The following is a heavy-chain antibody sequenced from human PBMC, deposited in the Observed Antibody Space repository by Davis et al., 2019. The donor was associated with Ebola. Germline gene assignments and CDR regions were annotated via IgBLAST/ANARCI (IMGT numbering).Heavy chain of an antibody. CDR3: AKPGATSQYDY. J-gene: IGHJ4*02. V-gene: IGHV3-30*18. D-gene: IGHD7-27*01. CDR1: GFTFSSYC. Sequence: GESLKISCAASGFTFSSYCMHWVRQAPGKGLEWVAVISYDGSNKYHADSVKGRFTISRDNSKNTLYLQMNSLRAEDTAVYYCAKPGATSQYDYWGQGTLVTVSS. CDR2: ISYDGSNK.